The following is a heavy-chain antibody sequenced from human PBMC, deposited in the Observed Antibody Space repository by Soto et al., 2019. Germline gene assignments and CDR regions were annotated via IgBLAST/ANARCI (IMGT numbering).Heavy chain of an antibody. D-gene: IGHD2-15*01. Sequence: GGSLRLSCVASGFRFASYGFHWVRQAPGKGLEWVAVIINDGSEKNHADSVKDRFTISRDNSKNTLYLQMDSLRAGDTALYYCARDDIGAPTAFDMWGQGTMVTVSS. V-gene: IGHV3-33*05. J-gene: IGHJ3*02. CDR3: ARDDIGAPTAFDM. CDR1: GFRFASYG. CDR2: IINDGSEK.